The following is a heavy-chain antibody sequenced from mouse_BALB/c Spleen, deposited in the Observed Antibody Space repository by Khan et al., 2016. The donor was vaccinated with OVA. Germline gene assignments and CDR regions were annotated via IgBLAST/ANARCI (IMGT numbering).Heavy chain of an antibody. CDR2: INQYNDGI. CDR1: GYTFTNYV. V-gene: IGHV1S136*01. CDR3: AREASKWDSSCSY. J-gene: IGHJ3*01. Sequence: VQLQQSGPDLVKPGASVKMSCKASGYTFTNYVIHWVKQKPGQGLEWIGYINQYNDGIRYNETFKGKATMTAAKSSSTAYMELISLTSDESAVYYCAREASKWDSSCSYWGQGTLVTVSA. D-gene: IGHD4-1*01.